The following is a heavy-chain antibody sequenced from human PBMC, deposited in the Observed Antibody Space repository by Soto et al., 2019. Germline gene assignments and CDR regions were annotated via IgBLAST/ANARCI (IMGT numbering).Heavy chain of an antibody. CDR3: ARGRHLVVPFDY. Sequence: GGSLRLSCAASGFTFSDYYMSWIRQAPGKGLEWVSYISSSGSAIYHADSVKGRFTISRDNAKNSLYLQMNSLRAEDTAAYYCARGRHLVVPFDYWGQGTLVTVSS. CDR2: ISSSGSAI. V-gene: IGHV3-11*01. D-gene: IGHD2-21*01. CDR1: GFTFSDYY. J-gene: IGHJ4*02.